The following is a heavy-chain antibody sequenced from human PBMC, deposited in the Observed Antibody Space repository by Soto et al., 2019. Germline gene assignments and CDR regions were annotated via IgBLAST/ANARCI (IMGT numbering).Heavy chain of an antibody. CDR2: IYYSGST. CDR3: ARVASGLMVLNWFDP. J-gene: IGHJ5*02. D-gene: IGHD2-8*01. CDR1: GGSISSGDYY. Sequence: SETLSLTCTVSGGSISSGDYYWSWIRQAPGKGLEWIGYIYYSGSTYYNPSLKSRVTISVDTSKNQFSLKLSSVTAADTAVYYCARVASGLMVLNWFDPWGQGTLVTVSS. V-gene: IGHV4-30-4*01.